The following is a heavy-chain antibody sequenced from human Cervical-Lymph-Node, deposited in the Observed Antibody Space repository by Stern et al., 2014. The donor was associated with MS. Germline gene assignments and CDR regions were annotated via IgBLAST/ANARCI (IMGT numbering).Heavy chain of an antibody. J-gene: IGHJ4*02. Sequence: VQLVEFGGGVVQPGRSLRLSCAGSGFSFSCYAMHWVRQAPGKGLEWVALIWYDGSNPYYADSVTGRFTISRDNFKNTLYLQMNSLRAEDTAVYYCASAYSSSHYYFDYWGQGTLVTVSS. CDR1: GFSFSCYA. D-gene: IGHD6-13*01. CDR3: ASAYSSSHYYFDY. CDR2: IWYDGSNP. V-gene: IGHV3-33*01.